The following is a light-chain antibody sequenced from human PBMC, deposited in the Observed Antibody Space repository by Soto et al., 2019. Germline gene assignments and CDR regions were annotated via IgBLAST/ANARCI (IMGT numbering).Light chain of an antibody. CDR3: RTWGIGMQV. J-gene: IGLJ3*02. CDR1: SGHSSYT. CDR2: LNSDGSH. V-gene: IGLV4-69*01. Sequence: QSVLTQSPSASASLGASVKLTCTLSSGHSSYTIAWHQQQPEKGPRYLMKLNSDGSHNKGDGIPDRFSGSSSGAERYLTISSLQSEDEADYYCRTWGIGMQVFGGGTKVTVL.